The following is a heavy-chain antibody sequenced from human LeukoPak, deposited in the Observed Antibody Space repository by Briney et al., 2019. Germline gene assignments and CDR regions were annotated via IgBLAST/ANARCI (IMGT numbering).Heavy chain of an antibody. CDR3: ARTLWFGELPQYYFDY. CDR1: GGTFSSYA. J-gene: IGHJ4*02. D-gene: IGHD3-10*01. Sequence: SVKVSCKASGGTFSSYAISWVRQAPGQGLEWMGGIIPIFGTANYAQKFQGRATITADESTSTAYMELSSLRSEDTAVYYCARTLWFGELPQYYFDYWGQGTLVTVSS. V-gene: IGHV1-69*01. CDR2: IIPIFGTA.